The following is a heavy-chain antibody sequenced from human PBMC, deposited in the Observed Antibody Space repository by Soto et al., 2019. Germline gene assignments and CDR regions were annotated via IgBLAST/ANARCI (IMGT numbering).Heavy chain of an antibody. CDR3: ARGPTVTTFFDY. CDR1: GYTFTSYG. J-gene: IGHJ4*02. CDR2: IIPILGIA. Sequence: GASVKVSCKASGYTFTSYGISWVRQAPGQGLEWMGRIIPILGIANYAQKFQGRVTITADKSTSTAYMELSSLRSEDTAVYYCARGPTVTTFFDYWGQGTLVTVSS. D-gene: IGHD4-17*01. V-gene: IGHV1-69*04.